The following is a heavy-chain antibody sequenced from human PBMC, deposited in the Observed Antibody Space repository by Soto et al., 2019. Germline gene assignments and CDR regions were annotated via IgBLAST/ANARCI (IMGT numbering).Heavy chain of an antibody. J-gene: IGHJ4*02. CDR1: GGSISSGGYY. CDR3: ARDRGGYDPAFDY. V-gene: IGHV4-31*03. CDR2: IYYSGGT. Sequence: SETLSLTCTVSGGSISSGGYYWSWIRQHPGKGLEWIGYIYYSGGTYYNPSLKSRVTISVDTSKNQFSLKLSSVTAADTAVYYCARDRGGYDPAFDYWGQGTLVTVSS. D-gene: IGHD5-12*01.